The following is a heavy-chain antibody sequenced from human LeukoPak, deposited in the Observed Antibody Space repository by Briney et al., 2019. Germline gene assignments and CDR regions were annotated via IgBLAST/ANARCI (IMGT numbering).Heavy chain of an antibody. Sequence: SETLSLTCAVYGGSFSGYYWSRIRQPPGKGLEWIGEINHSGSTNYNPSLKSRVTISVDTSKNQFSLKLSSVTAADTAVYYCAREDYGSGSSPPYFDYWGQGTLVTVSS. D-gene: IGHD3-10*01. J-gene: IGHJ4*02. CDR1: GGSFSGYY. V-gene: IGHV4-34*01. CDR3: AREDYGSGSSPPYFDY. CDR2: INHSGST.